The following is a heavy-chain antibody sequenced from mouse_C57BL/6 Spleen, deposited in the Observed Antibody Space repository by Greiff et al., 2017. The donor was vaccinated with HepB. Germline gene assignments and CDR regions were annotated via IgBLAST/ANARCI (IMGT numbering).Heavy chain of an antibody. CDR1: SYTFTDYY. D-gene: IGHD2-5*01. CDR3: ALAYSNYVSY. Sequence: VQLQQSGAELVRPGASVKLSCKASSYTFTDYYINWVKQRPGQGLEWIARIYPGSGNTYYNEKFKGKATLTAEKSSSTAYMQLSSLTSEDSAVYFCALAYSNYVSYWGQGTTLTVSS. J-gene: IGHJ2*01. CDR2: IYPGSGNT. V-gene: IGHV1-76*01.